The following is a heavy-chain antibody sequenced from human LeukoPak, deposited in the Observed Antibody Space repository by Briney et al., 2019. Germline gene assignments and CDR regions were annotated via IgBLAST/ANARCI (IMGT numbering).Heavy chain of an antibody. CDR1: GFTVSSNY. Sequence: GGSLRPSCAASGFTVSSNYIKWVRQAPGKGLEWGSVVFSGGATHYADSVTGRFAVSRNTSKTTVYLQMTGLGADDTAVYYCARFDPFGGTWFEDWGQGTLVPVSS. CDR3: ARFDPFGGTWFED. J-gene: IGHJ5*02. D-gene: IGHD3-9*01. V-gene: IGHV3-66*01. CDR2: VFSGGAT.